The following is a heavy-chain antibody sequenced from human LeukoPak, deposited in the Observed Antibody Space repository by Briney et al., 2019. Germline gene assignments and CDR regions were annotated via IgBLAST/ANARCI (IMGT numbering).Heavy chain of an antibody. CDR2: IRYDGSNK. J-gene: IGHJ4*02. D-gene: IGHD6-19*01. CDR3: AKAGTQQWLLFVGVY. Sequence: GGSLRLSCAASGFTFSTYGMLWVRQAPGQGPEWVALIRYDGSNKYYADSVKGRFTISRDNSKNSLYLQMNSLRVEDTAMYYCAKAGTQQWLLFVGVYWGQGALVTVSS. CDR1: GFTFSTYG. V-gene: IGHV3-30*02.